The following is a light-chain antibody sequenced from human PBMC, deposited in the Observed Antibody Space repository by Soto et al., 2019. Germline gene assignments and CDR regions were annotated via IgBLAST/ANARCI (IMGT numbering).Light chain of an antibody. J-gene: IGLJ1*01. CDR3: QSYDSSLSYV. V-gene: IGLV1-40*01. Sequence: SVLTQPPSVSGAPGQRVTISCTGSRSDVGAGYDVHWYQQLPGTAPKLLIYGNTNRPAGVPDRFSGSKSGTSASLAITGLQAEDEADYYCQSYDSSLSYVFGPGTKVTVL. CDR1: RSDVGAGYD. CDR2: GNT.